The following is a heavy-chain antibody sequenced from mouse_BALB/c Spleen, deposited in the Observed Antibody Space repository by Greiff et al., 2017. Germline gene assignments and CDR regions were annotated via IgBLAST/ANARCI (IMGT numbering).Heavy chain of an antibody. V-gene: IGHV3-2*02. Sequence: VQLQQSGPGLVKPSQSLSLTCTVTGYSITSDYAWNWIRQFPGNKLEWMGYISYSGSTSYNPSLKSRISITRDTSKNQFFLQLNSVTTEDTATYYCARIDYSSDYWGQGTSVTVSS. CDR2: ISYSGST. D-gene: IGHD2-4*01. CDR1: GYSITSDYA. J-gene: IGHJ4*01. CDR3: ARIDYSSDY.